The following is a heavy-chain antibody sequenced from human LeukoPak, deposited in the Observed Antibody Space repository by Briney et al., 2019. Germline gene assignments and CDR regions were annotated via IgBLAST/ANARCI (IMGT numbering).Heavy chain of an antibody. CDR3: AREGGEDGMDV. J-gene: IGHJ6*04. Sequence: PSQTLPLTCTVSGGSISSGDYYWSWIRQPPGKGLEWIGYIYYSGSTYYNPSLKSRVTISVDTSKNQFSLKLSSVTATDTAVYYCAREGGEDGMDVWGKGTTVTVSS. CDR2: IYYSGST. D-gene: IGHD2-21*01. CDR1: GGSISSGDYY. V-gene: IGHV4-30-4*01.